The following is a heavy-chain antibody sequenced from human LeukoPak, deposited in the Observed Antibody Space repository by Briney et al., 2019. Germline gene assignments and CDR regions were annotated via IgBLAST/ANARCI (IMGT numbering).Heavy chain of an antibody. Sequence: GGSLRLSCAASGFSFSSYGMQWVRQAPGKGLEWVAFIHYDGSNKYYANSVKGRFTISRDNSKNTLYLHMNSLRAEDTAVYYCAKDPIRGVRPYYFSSWGQGTLVTVSS. J-gene: IGHJ4*02. CDR1: GFSFSSYG. D-gene: IGHD3-10*01. V-gene: IGHV3-30*02. CDR2: IHYDGSNK. CDR3: AKDPIRGVRPYYFSS.